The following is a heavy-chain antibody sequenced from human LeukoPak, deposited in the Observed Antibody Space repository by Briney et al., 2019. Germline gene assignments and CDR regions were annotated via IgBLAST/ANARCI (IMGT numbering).Heavy chain of an antibody. D-gene: IGHD2/OR15-2a*01. J-gene: IGHJ6*02. CDR3: ARAKYWGSPYYYGMDV. CDR1: GYTFTSYG. V-gene: IGHV1-18*01. Sequence: ASVKVSCKASGYTFTSYGISWVRQAPGQGLEWMGWISAYNGNTNYAQKLQGRVTITTETSTSTGYMEMRRLRYDDTAVDYCARAKYWGSPYYYGMDVWGQGTTVTVSS. CDR2: ISAYNGNT.